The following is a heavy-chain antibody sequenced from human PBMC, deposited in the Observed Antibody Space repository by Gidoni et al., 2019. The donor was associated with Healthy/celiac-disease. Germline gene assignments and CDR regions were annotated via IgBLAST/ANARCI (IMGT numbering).Heavy chain of an antibody. J-gene: IGHJ4*02. CDR1: GGTFSSYA. V-gene: IGHV1-69*01. CDR2: IIPIFGTA. Sequence: QVQLVQSGAEVKKSGSSVKVSCKDSGGTFSSYAISWVRQAPGQGLEWMGGIIPIFGTANYAQKFQGRVTITADESTSTAYMELSSLRSEDTAVYYCASWGGGGAGTTRGYSDYWGQGTLVTVSS. CDR3: ASWGGGGAGTTRGYSDY. D-gene: IGHD1-1*01.